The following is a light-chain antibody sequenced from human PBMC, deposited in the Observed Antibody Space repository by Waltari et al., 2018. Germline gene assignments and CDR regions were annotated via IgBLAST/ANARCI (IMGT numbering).Light chain of an antibody. CDR3: HQYNNRPPYT. CDR2: GAS. J-gene: IGKJ2*01. CDR1: ESISIN. Sequence: EIVMTQSPATLSVSLGERVTLTCRASESISINLAWYQQKPGQTPRLIIHGASKRATGVPARFAGSGSRTEFTLIISSLQSEDIAVYYCHQYNNRPPYTFGQGTKLEIK. V-gene: IGKV3-15*01.